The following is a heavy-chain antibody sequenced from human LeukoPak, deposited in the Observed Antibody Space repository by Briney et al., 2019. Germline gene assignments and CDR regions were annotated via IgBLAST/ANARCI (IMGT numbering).Heavy chain of an antibody. CDR3: ARGYCYNSNCYGNFDF. V-gene: IGHV1-46*01. D-gene: IGHD2-2*01. J-gene: IGHJ4*02. CDR1: GYTFTSYY. Sequence: ASVKVSCKASGYTFTSYYLHWVRQAPGQGLKWMGLINPGGSSTSNTQKFQGRVTMTRDTSTSTVYMELSSLRSEDTAVYYSARGYCYNSNCYGNFDFWGQGTLVTVSS. CDR2: INPGGSST.